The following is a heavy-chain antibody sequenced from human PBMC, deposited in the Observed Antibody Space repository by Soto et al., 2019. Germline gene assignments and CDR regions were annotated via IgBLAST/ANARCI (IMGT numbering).Heavy chain of an antibody. CDR3: ARLSPAARISYYYGMDV. D-gene: IGHD6-6*01. V-gene: IGHV5-51*01. Sequence: GESLKISCKGSGYSFTSYWIGWVRQMPGKGLEWMGIIYPGDSDTRYSPSFQGQVTISADKSISTAYLQWSSLKASDTAMYYCARLSPAARISYYYGMDVWGQGTTVTVSS. CDR1: GYSFTSYW. J-gene: IGHJ6*02. CDR2: IYPGDSDT.